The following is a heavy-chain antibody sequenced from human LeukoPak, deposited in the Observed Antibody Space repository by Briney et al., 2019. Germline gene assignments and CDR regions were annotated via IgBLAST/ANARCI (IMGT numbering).Heavy chain of an antibody. CDR1: GGSISDTTYF. CDR2: IYSSGST. J-gene: IGHJ3*02. CDR3: ARHGCSSTSCYEDDAFDI. Sequence: SETLSLTCSVSGGSISDTTYFWGWTRQPPGKGLEWIGSIYSSGSTYYNPSLKSRVTVSIDTSRNQFSLKLTSVAAAETAVYYCARHGCSSTSCYEDDAFDIWGQGTMVTVSS. D-gene: IGHD2-2*01. V-gene: IGHV4-39*01.